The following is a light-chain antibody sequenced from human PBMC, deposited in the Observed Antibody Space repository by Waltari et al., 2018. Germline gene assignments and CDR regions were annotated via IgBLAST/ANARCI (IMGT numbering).Light chain of an antibody. V-gene: IGKV4-1*01. CDR3: QQYYGSPWT. CDR1: QTVLNRSSNKNS. J-gene: IGKJ1*01. Sequence: DIVMTQSPDSLAVSLGERATINCKSSQTVLNRSSNKNSLAWYQQKAGQPPMLLIKWASTRESGVPDRFRGSGSGTDFTLTISSLQAEDVAVYFCQQYYGSPWTFGQGTKVEIK. CDR2: WAS.